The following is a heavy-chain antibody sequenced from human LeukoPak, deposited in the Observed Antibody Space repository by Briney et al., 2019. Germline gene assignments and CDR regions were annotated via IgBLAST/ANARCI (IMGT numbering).Heavy chain of an antibody. D-gene: IGHD6-13*01. CDR2: INHSGST. Sequence: SETLSLTCTVSGGSISSSSYYWSWIRQPPGKGLEWIGEINHSGSTNYNPSLKSRVTISVDTSKNQFSLKLSSVTAADTAVYYCARGLRGSSWRKYYFDYWGQGTLVTVSS. V-gene: IGHV4-39*07. J-gene: IGHJ4*02. CDR3: ARGLRGSSWRKYYFDY. CDR1: GGSISSSSYY.